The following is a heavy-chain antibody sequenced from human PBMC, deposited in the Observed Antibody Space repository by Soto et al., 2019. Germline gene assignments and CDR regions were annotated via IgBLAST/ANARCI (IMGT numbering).Heavy chain of an antibody. V-gene: IGHV3-73*02. D-gene: IGHD6-13*01. CDR1: GFTFSGSA. CDR3: TSAAAGPGGMDV. Sequence: EVQLVESGGGLVQPGGSLKLSCAASGFTFSGSAMHWVRQASGKGLEWVGRIRSKANSYATAYAASVKGRFTISRDDSTNTAYLQMNSLKTEDTAVYYCTSAAAGPGGMDVWGQGTTVTVSS. CDR2: IRSKANSYAT. J-gene: IGHJ6*02.